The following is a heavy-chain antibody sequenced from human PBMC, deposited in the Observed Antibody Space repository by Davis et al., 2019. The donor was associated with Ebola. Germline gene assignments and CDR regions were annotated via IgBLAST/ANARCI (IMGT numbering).Heavy chain of an antibody. CDR2: INSDGSGT. CDR3: ARSRRYYYYGMDL. CDR1: GFSFSSYW. J-gene: IGHJ6*02. Sequence: GESLKISCAASGFSFSSYWMHWVRQVPGKGLMWVSRINSDGSGTNYADSVKGRFTISRDNAKDSLYLQMNGLRPEDTALYYCARSRRYYYYGMDLWGQGTTVTVSS. V-gene: IGHV3-74*01.